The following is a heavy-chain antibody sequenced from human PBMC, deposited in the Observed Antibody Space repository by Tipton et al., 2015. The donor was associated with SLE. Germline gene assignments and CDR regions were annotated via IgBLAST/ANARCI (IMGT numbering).Heavy chain of an antibody. CDR1: GDSINYGGHY. J-gene: IGHJ4*02. V-gene: IGHV4-31*03. CDR2: MFYGANA. D-gene: IGHD4-17*01. Sequence: TLSLTCTVSGDSINYGGHYWSWIRQHPGKGLEWIGCMFYGANAYYNPSLKSRVTMSVDTSKNQFSLKMTSVTAADTAVYYCAKDYNHDNADYNWGQGTLVIVSS. CDR3: AKDYNHDNADYN.